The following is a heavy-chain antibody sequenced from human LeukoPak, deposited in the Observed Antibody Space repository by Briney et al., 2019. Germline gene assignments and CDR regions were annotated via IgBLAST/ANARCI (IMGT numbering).Heavy chain of an antibody. D-gene: IGHD6-19*01. CDR3: ARMGYSSGWYFWFDP. CDR2: INPNSGGT. J-gene: IGHJ5*02. V-gene: IGHV1-2*02. CDR1: GYTFTGYY. Sequence: GASVKVSCKASGYTFTGYYMHWVRQAPGQGLEWMGWINPNSGGTNYAQKFQGRVTMTRDTSISTAYMELSRLRSDDTAVYYCARMGYSSGWYFWFDPWGQGTLVTVPS.